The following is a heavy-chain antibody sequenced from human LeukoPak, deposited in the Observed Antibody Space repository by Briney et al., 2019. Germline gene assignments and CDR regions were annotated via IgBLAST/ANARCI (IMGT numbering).Heavy chain of an antibody. Sequence: SETLSLTCAVSGGSFSGYYWTWIRQPPGKGLEWIGDINHRGSTNYNPSLKSRVTIPLDTSKNQLSLKVSSVTAADTAVYYCARGRITMFGVGIPRDYWGQGTLIGVS. CDR1: GGSFSGYY. V-gene: IGHV4-34*01. J-gene: IGHJ4*02. CDR3: ARGRITMFGVGIPRDY. CDR2: INHRGST. D-gene: IGHD3-3*01.